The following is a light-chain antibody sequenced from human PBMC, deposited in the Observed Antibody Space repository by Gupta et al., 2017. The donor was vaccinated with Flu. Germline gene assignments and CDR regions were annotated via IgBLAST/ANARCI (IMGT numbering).Light chain of an antibody. CDR3: QQRSNWPRT. CDR2: DAS. CDR1: QRVSSY. Sequence: IVLPHSPATLSLSPGERATLSCRASQRVSSYLAWYQQKPGQAPRLLIYDASNRDTGIPARFSGSGSGTDFTLTISSLEPEDFAVYYCQQRSNWPRTFGQGTKVEIK. V-gene: IGKV3-11*01. J-gene: IGKJ1*01.